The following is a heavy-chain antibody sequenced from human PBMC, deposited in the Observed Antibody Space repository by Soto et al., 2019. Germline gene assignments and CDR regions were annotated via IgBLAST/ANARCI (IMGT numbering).Heavy chain of an antibody. Sequence: EVQVVESGGGLVQPGGSLRLSCAASGFTFSNYWMTWVRQAPGKGLEWVASVNQDASEKYYVDYVKGRFTLSRDNAKNSLYLQMSSLRAEDTAVYYCARKGSYCDYWGQGTLVTVSS. V-gene: IGHV3-7*04. CDR2: VNQDASEK. CDR1: GFTFSNYW. J-gene: IGHJ4*02. CDR3: ARKGSYCDY.